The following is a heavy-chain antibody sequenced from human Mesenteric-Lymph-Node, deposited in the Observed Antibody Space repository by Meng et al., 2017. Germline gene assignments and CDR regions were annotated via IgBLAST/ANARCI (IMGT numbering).Heavy chain of an antibody. V-gene: IGHV4-30-4*01. J-gene: IGHJ2*01. CDR2: IYNSGST. CDR3: ARGQKGYFDL. Sequence: QGQLQGSRPGLVKPSQTLSLTCTVSGGSISSSNYYWSWIRQPPGKGLEWSGHIYNSGSTYYNPSLKSRITISVDTSKNQFSLKLSSVTAADTAVYYCARGQKGYFDLWGRGTLVTVSS. CDR1: GGSISSSNYY.